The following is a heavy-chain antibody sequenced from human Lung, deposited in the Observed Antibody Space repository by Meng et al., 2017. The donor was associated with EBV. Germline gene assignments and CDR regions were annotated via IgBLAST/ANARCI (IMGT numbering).Heavy chain of an antibody. CDR2: INHSGST. J-gene: IGHJ4*02. D-gene: IGHD6-13*01. CDR1: GGSFSGYY. CDR3: ARGGWSSSWGN. Sequence: QLQLQESGSGLLKPSETLSLTCAVYGGSFSGYYWSWIRQPPGKGLEWIGEINHSGSTNYNPSLKSRVTISVDTSKNQFSLKLSSVTAADTAVYYCARGGWSSSWGNWGQGTLVTVSS. V-gene: IGHV4-34*01.